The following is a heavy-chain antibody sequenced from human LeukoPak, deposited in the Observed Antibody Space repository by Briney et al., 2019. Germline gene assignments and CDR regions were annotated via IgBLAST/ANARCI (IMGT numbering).Heavy chain of an antibody. CDR1: GYTFTDYY. J-gene: IGHJ4*02. Sequence: ASVKISCKVSGYTFTDYYMHWVQQAPGKGLEWMGLVDPEDGETIYAEKFQGRVTITADTSTDTAYMELSSLRSEDTAVYYCATGYYDTSGYSNYYFDYWDQGTLVPVSS. CDR2: VDPEDGET. CDR3: ATGYYDTSGYSNYYFDY. D-gene: IGHD3-22*01. V-gene: IGHV1-69-2*01.